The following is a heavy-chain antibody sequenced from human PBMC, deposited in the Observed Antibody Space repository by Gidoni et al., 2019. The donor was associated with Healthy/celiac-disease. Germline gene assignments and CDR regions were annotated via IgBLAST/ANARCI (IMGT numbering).Heavy chain of an antibody. J-gene: IGHJ4*02. V-gene: IGHV4-39*01. Sequence: QLQLQESGPGLVKPSETLSLTCTVSGGSISRSSYYWGWIRQPPGKGLEWIGSIYYSGSTYYNPSLKSRVTISVDTSKNQFSLKLSSVTAADTAVYYCARRPQFCSGGSCYKKTFDYWGQGTLVTVSS. CDR2: IYYSGST. CDR3: ARRPQFCSGGSCYKKTFDY. CDR1: GGSISRSSYY. D-gene: IGHD2-15*01.